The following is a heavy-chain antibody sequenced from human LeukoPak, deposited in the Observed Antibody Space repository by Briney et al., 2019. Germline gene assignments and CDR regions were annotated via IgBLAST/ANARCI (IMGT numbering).Heavy chain of an antibody. CDR1: GGSISSGGYS. CDR3: ARQPLIGAYYYGSGTKAWFDP. CDR2: IYHSGST. Sequence: SETLSLTCAVSGGSISSGGYSWSWIRQPPGKGLEWIGYIYHSGSTYYNPSLKSRVTISVDTSKNQFSLKLSSVTAADTAVYYCARQPLIGAYYYGSGTKAWFDPWGQGTLVTVSS. V-gene: IGHV4-30-2*03. D-gene: IGHD3-10*01. J-gene: IGHJ5*02.